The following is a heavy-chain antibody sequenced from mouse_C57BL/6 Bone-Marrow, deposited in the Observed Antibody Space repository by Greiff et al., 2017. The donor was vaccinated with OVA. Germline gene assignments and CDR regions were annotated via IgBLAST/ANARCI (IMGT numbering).Heavy chain of an antibody. D-gene: IGHD1-1*01. CDR1: GYTFTDYY. Sequence: EVQLQQSGPELVKPGASVKISCKASGYTFTDYYMNWVKQSHGKSLEWIGDINPNNGGTSYNQKFKGKATLTVDKSSSTAYMELRSLTSEDSAVYYCARSALITTVVAKGYWGQGTTLTVSS. CDR3: ARSALITTVVAKGY. J-gene: IGHJ2*01. V-gene: IGHV1-26*01. CDR2: INPNNGGT.